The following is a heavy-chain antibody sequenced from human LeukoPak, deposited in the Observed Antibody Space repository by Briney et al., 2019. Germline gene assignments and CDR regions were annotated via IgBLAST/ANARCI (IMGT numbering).Heavy chain of an antibody. J-gene: IGHJ4*02. CDR1: GGSFSGYY. D-gene: IGHD3-3*01. Sequence: PSETLSLTCAISGGSFSGYYWSWIRQPPGKGLEWVGETTHSGSTNYNPSLKSRVTISVDTSKIQVSLNLSSVTAADTAVYYCARLGVTIFGMGIDSWGQGTLVTVSS. CDR2: TTHSGST. V-gene: IGHV4-34*01. CDR3: ARLGVTIFGMGIDS.